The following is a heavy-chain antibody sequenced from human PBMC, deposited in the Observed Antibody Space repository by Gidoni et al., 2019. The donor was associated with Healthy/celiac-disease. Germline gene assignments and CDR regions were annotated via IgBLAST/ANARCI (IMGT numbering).Heavy chain of an antibody. CDR1: GGPISSGGYY. Sequence: QVQLQESGPGLVKPSQTLSLPCTVSGGPISSGGYYWRWIRQHPGKGLEWIGYIYYSGSTYYNPSLKSRVTISVDTSKNQFSLKLSSVTAADTAVYYCARDRSGRRGTIFGVVVRSWGMDVWGQGTTVTVSS. CDR2: IYYSGST. V-gene: IGHV4-31*03. D-gene: IGHD3-3*01. J-gene: IGHJ6*02. CDR3: ARDRSGRRGTIFGVVVRSWGMDV.